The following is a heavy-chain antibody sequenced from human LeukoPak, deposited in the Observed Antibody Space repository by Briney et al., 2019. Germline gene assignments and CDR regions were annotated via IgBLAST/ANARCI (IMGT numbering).Heavy chain of an antibody. Sequence: PGGSLRLSCAASGFTFSSYGMHWVRQAPGKGLEWVAVISYDGSNKYYADSVKGRFTISRDNSKNTLYLQMNSLRAEDTAVYYCAKVPRDGSGSYYRPYYYYGMDVWGQGTTVTVSS. V-gene: IGHV3-30*18. D-gene: IGHD3-10*01. CDR2: ISYDGSNK. CDR1: GFTFSSYG. J-gene: IGHJ6*02. CDR3: AKVPRDGSGSYYRPYYYYGMDV.